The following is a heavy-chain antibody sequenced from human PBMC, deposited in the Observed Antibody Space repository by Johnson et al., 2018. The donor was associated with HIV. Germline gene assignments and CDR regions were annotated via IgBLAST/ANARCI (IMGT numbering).Heavy chain of an antibody. CDR3: ARGGVIHDAFDI. D-gene: IGHD3-3*01. V-gene: IGHV3-9*01. J-gene: IGHJ3*02. Sequence: QLVESGGGVVQPGGSLRLSCAASGFTFDDYAMHWVRQAPGKGLEWVSGISWNSGSIGYADSVKGRFTISRDNSKNTLYLQMNSLRAEDTAVYYCARGGVIHDAFDIWGQGTMVTVSS. CDR1: GFTFDDYA. CDR2: ISWNSGSI.